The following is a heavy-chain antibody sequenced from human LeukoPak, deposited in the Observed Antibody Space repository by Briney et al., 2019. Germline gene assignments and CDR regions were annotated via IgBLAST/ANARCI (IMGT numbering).Heavy chain of an antibody. Sequence: SETLSLTCAVYGGSFSGYYWSWIRQPPRKGLEWIGYIYYSGSTNYNPSLKSRVTISVDTSKNQFSLRLSSVTAADTAVYYCARVTGYIVEDYFDYWGQGTLVTVSS. J-gene: IGHJ4*02. CDR3: ARVTGYIVEDYFDY. CDR2: IYYSGST. V-gene: IGHV4-59*01. D-gene: IGHD3-22*01. CDR1: GGSFSGYY.